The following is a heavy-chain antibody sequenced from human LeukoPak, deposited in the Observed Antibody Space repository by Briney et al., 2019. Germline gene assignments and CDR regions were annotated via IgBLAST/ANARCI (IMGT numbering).Heavy chain of an antibody. V-gene: IGHV3-23*01. CDR1: GFTFNRNA. J-gene: IGHJ4*02. CDR2: IGGSGDKT. CDR3: VRRGDASSGWGDHDF. D-gene: IGHD6-19*01. Sequence: GGSLRLSCAASGFTFNRNAISGVRQAPGKGLEWVSTIGGSGDKTFYADSVKGRFTISRDNSKNMVNLQMNSLTGEDTALYYCVRRGDASSGWGDHDFWGQGALVTVSS.